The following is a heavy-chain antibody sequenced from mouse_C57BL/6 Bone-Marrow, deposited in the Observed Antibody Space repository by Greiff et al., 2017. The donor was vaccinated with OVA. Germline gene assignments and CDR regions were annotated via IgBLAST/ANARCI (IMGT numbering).Heavy chain of an antibody. CDR1: GFSLTSYG. D-gene: IGHD1-1*01. CDR2: LWGDGST. J-gene: IGHJ2*01. V-gene: IGHV2-3*01. Sequence: VKLMESGPGLVAPSQSLSITCTVSGFSLTSYGVSWVRQPPGKGLEWLGVLWGDGSTNYHSALISRLSISKDNSKSQVFLKLNSLQTDDTATYYCAKTNSCYYYGSSFYFDYWGQGTTLTVSS. CDR3: AKTNSCYYYGSSFYFDY.